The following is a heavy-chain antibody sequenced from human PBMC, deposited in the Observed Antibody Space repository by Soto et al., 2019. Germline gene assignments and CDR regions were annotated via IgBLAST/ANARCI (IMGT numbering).Heavy chain of an antibody. D-gene: IGHD6-19*01. CDR1: GFTFTSSP. V-gene: IGHV3-30*04. Sequence: QVQLVESGGGVVQGGGSLRLPCAASGFTFTSSPMHGVRRAPGKGLGWVEGIGNDGKATNLPDSVKGRFTISRDNPKNTLYLQMKSLRLDDTAVYYCAREDGSSGDAGTFQLWGQGTLVTVSS. J-gene: IGHJ1*01. CDR2: IGNDGKAT. CDR3: AREDGSSGDAGTFQL.